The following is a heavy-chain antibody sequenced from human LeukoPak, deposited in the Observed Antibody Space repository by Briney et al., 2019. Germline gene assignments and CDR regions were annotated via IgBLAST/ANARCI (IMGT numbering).Heavy chain of an antibody. CDR2: ISSNGGTT. CDR3: VKVKGPYDILTGYLDY. Sequence: AGSLRLSCSASGFPFSSYAMHWVRQAPGKGLEYVSAISSNGGTTYYADSVKGRFTISRDNSKNTLYLQMSSLRAEDTAVYFCVKVKGPYDILTGYLDYWGQGTLVTVSS. D-gene: IGHD3-9*01. CDR1: GFPFSSYA. J-gene: IGHJ4*02. V-gene: IGHV3-64D*06.